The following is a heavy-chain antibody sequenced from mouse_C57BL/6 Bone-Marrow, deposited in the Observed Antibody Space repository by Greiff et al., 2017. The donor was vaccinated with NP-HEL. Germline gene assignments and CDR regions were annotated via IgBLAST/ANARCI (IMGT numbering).Heavy chain of an antibody. CDR2: ISNGGGST. Sequence: EVHLVESGGGLVQPGGSLKLSCAASGFTFSDYYMYWVRQTPEKRLEWVAYISNGGGSTYYTDTVKGRFTISRDNAKNTLYLQMSRLKSEDTAMYYCARRGGYDGDYYAMDYWGQGTSVTVSS. J-gene: IGHJ4*01. D-gene: IGHD2-2*01. V-gene: IGHV5-12*01. CDR3: ARRGGYDGDYYAMDY. CDR1: GFTFSDYY.